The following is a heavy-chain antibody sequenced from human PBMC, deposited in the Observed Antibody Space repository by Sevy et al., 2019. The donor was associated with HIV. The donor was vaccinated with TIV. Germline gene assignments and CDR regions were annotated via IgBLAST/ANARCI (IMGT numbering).Heavy chain of an antibody. V-gene: IGHV1-2*02. J-gene: IGHJ4*02. CDR1: GYSFSAHY. D-gene: IGHD6-13*01. CDR3: ARVMSGQQLVLGY. Sequence: ASVKVSCKASGYSFSAHYIHWVRQAPGQGLEWMGWINPNSGVTNYAQKFQGRVTMTRDTSISTAYMEVSRLKSDDTAVYYCARVMSGQQLVLGYWGQGTLVTVS. CDR2: INPNSGVT.